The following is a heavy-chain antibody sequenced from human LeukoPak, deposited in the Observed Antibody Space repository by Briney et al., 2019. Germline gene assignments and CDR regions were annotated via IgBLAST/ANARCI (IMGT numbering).Heavy chain of an antibody. Sequence: GGSLRLSCAASGFTFSSYAMHWVRQAPGKGLEYVSAISSNGGSTYYANSVKGRFTISRENSKNTLYLQMGSLRAEDMAVYYCARDMYYYDSSGIFDYWGQGTLVTVSS. CDR3: ARDMYYYDSSGIFDY. V-gene: IGHV3-64*01. CDR2: ISSNGGST. J-gene: IGHJ4*02. CDR1: GFTFSSYA. D-gene: IGHD3-22*01.